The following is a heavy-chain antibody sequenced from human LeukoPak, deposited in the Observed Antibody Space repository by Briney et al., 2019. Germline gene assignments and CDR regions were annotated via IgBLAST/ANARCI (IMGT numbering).Heavy chain of an antibody. V-gene: IGHV1-69*02. CDR1: GGTFSSYT. Sequence: SAKVSCKASGGTFSSYTISWVRQAPGQGLEWMGRIIPILGIANYAQKFQGRVTITADKSTSTAYMELSSLRSEDTAVYYCARAPVIVGATIFDYWGQGTLVTVSS. J-gene: IGHJ4*02. D-gene: IGHD1-26*01. CDR3: ARAPVIVGATIFDY. CDR2: IIPILGIA.